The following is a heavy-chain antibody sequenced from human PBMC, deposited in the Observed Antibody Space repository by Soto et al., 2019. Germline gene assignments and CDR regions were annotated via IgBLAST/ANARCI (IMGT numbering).Heavy chain of an antibody. CDR3: AADGVAVAGLDS. D-gene: IGHD6-19*01. J-gene: IGHJ4*02. Sequence: GGSLRLSCAASGFTLSSHRMNWVRQAPGKGLEWVSSSSSSSAKYYADSVKGRFTISRDNAKNSVYLEMNSLRAEDTAVYYCAADGVAVAGLDSWGQGTLVTVSS. CDR2: SSSSSAK. V-gene: IGHV3-21*01. CDR1: GFTLSSHR.